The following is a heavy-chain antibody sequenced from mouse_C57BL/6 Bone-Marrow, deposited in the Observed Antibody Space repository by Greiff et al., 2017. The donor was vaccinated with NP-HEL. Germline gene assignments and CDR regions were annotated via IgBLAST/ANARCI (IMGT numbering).Heavy chain of an antibody. CDR1: GYAFSSSW. Sequence: QVQLQQPGPELVKPGASVKISCKASGYAFSSSWMNWVKQRPGKGLEWIGRTYPGDGDTNYNGKFKGKATLTADKSSSTAYMQLSSLTSEDSAVYFCAPYYYGSSYHYWGQGTTLTVSS. J-gene: IGHJ2*01. CDR3: APYYYGSSYHY. V-gene: IGHV1-82*01. D-gene: IGHD1-1*01. CDR2: TYPGDGDT.